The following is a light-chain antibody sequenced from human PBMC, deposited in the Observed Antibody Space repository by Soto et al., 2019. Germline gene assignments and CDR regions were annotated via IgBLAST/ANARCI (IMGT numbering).Light chain of an antibody. CDR3: QQSYRTPPWT. J-gene: IGKJ1*01. CDR2: GAS. Sequence: EIVMTQSPATLSVSPGERATLSCRASQSVSSTYVAWYQQKPGQTPRLLICGASSRATGIPDRFSGSGSGTDFTLTISSLQSEDFATYFCQQSYRTPPWTFGQGTKVDIK. V-gene: IGKV3D-20*02. CDR1: QSVSSTY.